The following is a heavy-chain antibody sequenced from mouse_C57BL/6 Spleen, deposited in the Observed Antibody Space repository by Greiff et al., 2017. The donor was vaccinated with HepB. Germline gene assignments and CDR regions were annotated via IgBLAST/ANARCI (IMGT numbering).Heavy chain of an antibody. CDR2: INYDGSST. V-gene: IGHV5-16*01. CDR3: ARERENYGSSYDGDCDV. D-gene: IGHD1-1*01. CDR1: GFTFSDYY. Sequence: EVKVVASEGGLVQPGSSMKLSCTASGFTFSDYYMAWFRQVPEKGLEWVANINYDGSSTYYLDSVKSRFIISRDNAKNILYLQMSSLTSEDTATYYCARERENYGSSYDGDCDVWGTGTTVTVSS. J-gene: IGHJ1*03.